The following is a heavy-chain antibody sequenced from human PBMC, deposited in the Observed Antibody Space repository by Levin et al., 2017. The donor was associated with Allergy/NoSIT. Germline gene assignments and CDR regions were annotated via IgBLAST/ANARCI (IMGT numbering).Heavy chain of an antibody. V-gene: IGHV1-2*06. Sequence: ASVKVSCKASGYTFTAYYLHWVRQAPGQGLEWMGQINPNSGGTNYAQKFQGRVTMTRDTSISTAYMELSRLRSDDTAVYYCARDVQMSTGGEALDIWGQGTLVTASS. CDR3: ARDVQMSTGGEALDI. CDR2: INPNSGGT. J-gene: IGHJ3*02. CDR1: GYTFTAYY. D-gene: IGHD5-24*01.